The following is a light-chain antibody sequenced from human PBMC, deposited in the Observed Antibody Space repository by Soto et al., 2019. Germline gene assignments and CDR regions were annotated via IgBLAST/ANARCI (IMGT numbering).Light chain of an antibody. J-gene: IGLJ1*01. CDR1: SSDVGSHNL. CDR3: CSYAGSSTYV. Sequence: QSALTQPASVSGSPGQSITISCTGTSSDVGSHNLVSWYQQHPGKAPKFMIYEATKRPSGVSNRFSGSKSGNTASLTISGLQAEDEADYYCCSYAGSSTYVFGTGTKLTVL. CDR2: EAT. V-gene: IGLV2-23*01.